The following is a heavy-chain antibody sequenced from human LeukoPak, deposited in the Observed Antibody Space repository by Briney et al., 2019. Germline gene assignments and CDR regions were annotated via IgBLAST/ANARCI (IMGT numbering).Heavy chain of an antibody. J-gene: IGHJ6*02. D-gene: IGHD5-24*01. CDR1: GYTFSNYG. CDR3: VRAMDPLDTFNYQYAMDV. CDR2: MNPNNT. Sequence: ASVKVSCKASGYTFSNYGISWVRQAPGQGLEWMGWMNPNNTGYAQKFQGRVTLTRETFISTAYMELSSLRSEDTAVYYCVRAMDPLDTFNYQYAMDVWGQGTMVTVSS. V-gene: IGHV1-8*01.